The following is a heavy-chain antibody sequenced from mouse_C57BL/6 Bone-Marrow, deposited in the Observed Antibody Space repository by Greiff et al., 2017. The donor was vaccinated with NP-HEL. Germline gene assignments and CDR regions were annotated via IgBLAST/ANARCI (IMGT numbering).Heavy chain of an antibody. J-gene: IGHJ4*01. V-gene: IGHV5-17*01. CDR3: ARQTTVVASSDAMDY. D-gene: IGHD1-1*01. CDR1: GFTFSDYG. CDR2: ISSGSSTI. Sequence: EVKLVESGGGLVKPGGSLKLSCAASGFTFSDYGMHWVRQAPEKGLEWVAYISSGSSTIYYADTVKGRFTISRDNAKNTLFLQMTSLRSEDTAMYYCARQTTVVASSDAMDYWGQGTSVTVSS.